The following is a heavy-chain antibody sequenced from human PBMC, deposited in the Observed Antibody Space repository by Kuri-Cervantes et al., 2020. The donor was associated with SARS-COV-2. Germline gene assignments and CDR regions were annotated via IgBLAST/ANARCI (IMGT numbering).Heavy chain of an antibody. CDR3: AKDRYCSSTSCYPGYYYGMDV. D-gene: IGHD2-2*01. CDR2: IKSKTDGGTT. J-gene: IGHJ6*02. CDR1: GFTFSNAW. V-gene: IGHV3-15*01. Sequence: GESLKISCAASGFTFSNAWMSWVRQAPGKGLEWVGRIKSKTDGGTTDYADSVKGRFTISRDNSKNTLYLQMNSLRAEDTAVYYCAKDRYCSSTSCYPGYYYGMDVWGQGTTVTVSS.